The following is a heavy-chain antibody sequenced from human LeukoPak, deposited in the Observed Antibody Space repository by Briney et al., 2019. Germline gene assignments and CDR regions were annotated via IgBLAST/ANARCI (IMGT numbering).Heavy chain of an antibody. V-gene: IGHV1-69*04. J-gene: IGHJ6*02. CDR3: ARGLSWSRVDV. CDR1: GGTFSSYA. D-gene: IGHD5/OR15-5a*01. Sequence: PEASVKVSCKASGGTFSSYAISWVRQAPGQGLEWMGRIIPILGIANYAQKFQGRVTITADKSTSTAYMELSSLRSEDTAVYYCARGLSWSRVDVWGQGTTVTVSS. CDR2: IIPILGIA.